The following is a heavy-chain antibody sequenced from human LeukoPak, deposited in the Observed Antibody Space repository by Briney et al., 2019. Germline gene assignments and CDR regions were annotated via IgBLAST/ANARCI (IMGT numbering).Heavy chain of an antibody. CDR3: AKDMVWGWYFDL. CDR2: ISSSGSTI. Sequence: GGSLRLSCAASGFTFSSYEMNWVRQAPGKGLEWVSYISSSGSTIYYADSVKGRFTISRDNSKNSLFLQMNSLRTEDTALYYCAKDMVWGWYFDLWGRGTLVTVSS. CDR1: GFTFSSYE. D-gene: IGHD3-10*01. J-gene: IGHJ2*01. V-gene: IGHV3-48*03.